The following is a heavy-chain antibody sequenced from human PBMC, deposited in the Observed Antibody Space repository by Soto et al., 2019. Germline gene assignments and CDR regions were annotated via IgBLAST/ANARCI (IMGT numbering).Heavy chain of an antibody. V-gene: IGHV4-39*01. CDR2: IYYSGSS. CDR1: GGSISSISYY. J-gene: IGHJ4*02. CDR3: ARHYYPADSSGYFDS. D-gene: IGHD3-22*01. Sequence: TSETLSLTCTVSGGSISSISYYWGWIRQPPGKGLEWIGTIYYSGSSYYNPSLKSRVTISVDTSKNQFSLNLTSVTAADTAVYFCARHYYPADSSGYFDSWGQGTLVTVSS.